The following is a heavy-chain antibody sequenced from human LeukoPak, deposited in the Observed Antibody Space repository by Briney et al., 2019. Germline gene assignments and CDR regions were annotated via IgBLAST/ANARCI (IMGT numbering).Heavy chain of an antibody. CDR1: GYTFTSYG. CDR3: ARDGNVDTAMVDYYMDV. Sequence: ASVKVSCKASGYTFTSYGISWVRQAPGQGLEWMGWISAYNGNTNYAQKLQGRVTMTTDTSTSTAYMELRSLRSDDTAVYYCARDGNVDTAMVDYYMDVWGKGTTVTVSS. D-gene: IGHD5-18*01. V-gene: IGHV1-18*01. CDR2: ISAYNGNT. J-gene: IGHJ6*03.